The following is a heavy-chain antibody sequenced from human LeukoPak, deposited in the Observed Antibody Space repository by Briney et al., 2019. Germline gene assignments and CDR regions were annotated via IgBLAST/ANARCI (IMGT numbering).Heavy chain of an antibody. J-gene: IGHJ6*02. CDR2: ISSSSSYI. Sequence: PGGSLRLSCAASGFTFSSYSMNWVRQAPGKGLEWVSSISSSSSYIYYADSVKGRFTISRDNAKNSLYLQMNSLRAEDTAVYYCARDRSGYGYGMGVWGQGTTVTVSS. V-gene: IGHV3-21*01. CDR1: GFTFSSYS. D-gene: IGHD3-3*01. CDR3: ARDRSGYGYGMGV.